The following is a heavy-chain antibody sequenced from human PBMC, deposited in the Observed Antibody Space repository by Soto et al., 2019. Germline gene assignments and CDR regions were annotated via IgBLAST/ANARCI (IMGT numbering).Heavy chain of an antibody. CDR1: VYSFTGYY. D-gene: IGHD6-19*01. Sequence: ASVKVSCKASVYSFTGYYMHWVRQAPGQGLEWMGWINPNSGGTNYAQKFQGWVTMTRDTSISTAYMELSRLRSDDTAVYYCVRLAGYSSGWYSGYYFDYWGQGTLVTVSS. CDR3: VRLAGYSSGWYSGYYFDY. J-gene: IGHJ4*02. V-gene: IGHV1-2*04. CDR2: INPNSGGT.